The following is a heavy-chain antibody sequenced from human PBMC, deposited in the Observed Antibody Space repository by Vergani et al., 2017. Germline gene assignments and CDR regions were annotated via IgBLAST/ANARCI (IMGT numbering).Heavy chain of an antibody. CDR3: ARDTRTVTTLGSYWFDP. CDR2: IYHSGST. Sequence: QVQLQESGPGLVKPSETLSLTCAVSGYSISSGYYWGWIRQPPGKGLEWIGSIYHSGSTYYNPSLKSRVTISVDTSKNQFSLKLSSVTAADTAVYYCARDTRTVTTLGSYWFDPWGQGTLSPSPQ. D-gene: IGHD4-11*01. J-gene: IGHJ5*02. CDR1: GYSISSGYY. V-gene: IGHV4-38-2*02.